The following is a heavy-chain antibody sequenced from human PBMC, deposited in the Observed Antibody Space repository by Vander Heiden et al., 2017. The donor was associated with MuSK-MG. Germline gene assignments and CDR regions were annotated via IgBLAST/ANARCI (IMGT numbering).Heavy chain of an antibody. CDR1: GDSTSSSNYY. J-gene: IGHJ3*02. CDR2: IYYSGNT. Sequence: QLQLQESGPGLVKPSETLSLTCTVSGDSTSSSNYYRGWIRQPPGKGLEWIASIYYSGNTYYNPSLKSRVTISIDTSKNQFSLNLTSVTAADTSLYYCARHRHGGTYYSPFHIWGQGTMVTVSS. CDR3: ARHRHGGTYYSPFHI. D-gene: IGHD2-21*02. V-gene: IGHV4-39*01.